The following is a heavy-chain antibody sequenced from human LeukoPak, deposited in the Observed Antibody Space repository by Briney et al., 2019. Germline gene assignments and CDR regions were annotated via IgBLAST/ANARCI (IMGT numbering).Heavy chain of an antibody. V-gene: IGHV4-59*01. J-gene: IGHJ4*02. D-gene: IGHD3-3*01. CDR1: GGSISSYY. CDR3: ARVTYYDFWSGYRPGYFDY. CDR2: IYYSGST. Sequence: PSETLSLTCTVSGGSISSYYWSWIRQPPGKGLEWIGYIYYSGSTNYNPSLKSRVTISVDTSRNQFSLKLSSVTAADTAVYYCARVTYYDFWSGYRPGYFDYWGQGTLVTVSS.